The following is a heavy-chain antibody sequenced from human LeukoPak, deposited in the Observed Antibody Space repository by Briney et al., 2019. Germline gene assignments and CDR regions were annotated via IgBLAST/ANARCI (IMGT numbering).Heavy chain of an antibody. V-gene: IGHV4-34*01. CDR3: ARGVVRGLWDYGMDV. CDR1: GPSFSRYY. Sequence: SETLSLTCAVVGPSFSRYYGSWVRHPPGKGRQWVGEIINRGSTNYNPSLKSRGTISVDTSTNQISLKLSSVTAADTAVYYCARGVVRGLWDYGMDVWGKGTTVTVSS. CDR2: IINRGST. D-gene: IGHD3-10*01. J-gene: IGHJ6*04.